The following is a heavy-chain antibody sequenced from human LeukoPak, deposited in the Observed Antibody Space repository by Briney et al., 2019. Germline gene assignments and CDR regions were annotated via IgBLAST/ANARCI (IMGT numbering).Heavy chain of an antibody. Sequence: ASVKVSCRALEYTFTDYYIHWVRQAPGQGLEWMGWINPKSGGRDTNYAQKFRGRVTMTTDTSISTAYMELSRLRSDDTAVYFCAKGHYDGDHPHYDGGSVDSWGQGTHITVSS. J-gene: IGHJ4*02. CDR1: EYTFTDYY. CDR2: INPKSGGRDT. D-gene: IGHD2-21*01. V-gene: IGHV1-2*02. CDR3: AKGHYDGDHPHYDGGSVDS.